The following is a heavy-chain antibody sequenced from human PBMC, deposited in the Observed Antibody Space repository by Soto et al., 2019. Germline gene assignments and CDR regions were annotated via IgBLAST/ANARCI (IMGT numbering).Heavy chain of an antibody. CDR1: GYTFTSYY. CDR2: INPSGGST. V-gene: IGHV1-46*01. D-gene: IGHD3-22*01. CDR3: ARDWGSCYSTMIVVVPPRCDY. J-gene: IGHJ4*02. Sequence: ASVKVSCKASGYTFTSYYMHWVRQAPGQGLEWMGIINPSGGSTSYAQKFQGRVTMTRDTSTSTVYMELSSLRSEDTAVYYCARDWGSCYSTMIVVVPPRCDYWGQGTLVTVSS.